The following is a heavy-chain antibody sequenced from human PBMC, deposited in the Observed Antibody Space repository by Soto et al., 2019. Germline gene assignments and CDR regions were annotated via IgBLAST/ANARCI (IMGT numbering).Heavy chain of an antibody. J-gene: IGHJ4*02. CDR2: IYPGDSDT. V-gene: IGHV5-51*01. CDR1: GYPFSSLW. Sequence: PGESLKISCEASGYPFSSLWIGWVRQMPGKGLEWMGIIYPGDSDTRYSPSFQGQVTISADKSISTAYLQWSSLKASDTAMYYCARQTILDYWGQGTLVTVSS. CDR3: ARQTILDY. D-gene: IGHD3-3*01.